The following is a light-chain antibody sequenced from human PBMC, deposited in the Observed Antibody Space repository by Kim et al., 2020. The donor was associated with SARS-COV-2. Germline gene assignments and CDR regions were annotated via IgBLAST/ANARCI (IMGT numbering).Light chain of an antibody. J-gene: IGKJ2*01. CDR2: KAS. CDR3: QQYDSHPYT. CDR1: QSVSSW. V-gene: IGKV1-5*03. Sequence: DIQMTQSPSTLSASVGDRVTITCRASQSVSSWLVWYQQKPGKAPKLLIYKASTLEGGVPSRFSGRGSGTEFTLTINSLQPDYFATYSCQQYDSHPYTFGQGTKLEI.